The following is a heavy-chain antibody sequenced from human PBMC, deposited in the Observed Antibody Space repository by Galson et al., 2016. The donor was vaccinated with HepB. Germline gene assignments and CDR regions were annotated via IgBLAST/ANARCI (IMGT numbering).Heavy chain of an antibody. J-gene: IGHJ5*02. CDR1: GDTFSSYA. V-gene: IGHV1-69*04. CDR2: IIPILGIA. D-gene: IGHD2-2*01. CDR3: ARGGVPATGGWFDP. Sequence: QSGAEVKQPGASVKVSCKASGDTFSSYAISWVRQAPGQGLEWMGRIIPILGIANYAQKFQGRVTITADKSTSTAYMELSSLRSEDTAVYYCARGGVPATGGWFDPWGQGTLVTVSS.